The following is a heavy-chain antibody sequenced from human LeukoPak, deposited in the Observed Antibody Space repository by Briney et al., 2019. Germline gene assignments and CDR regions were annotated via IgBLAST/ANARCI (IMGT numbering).Heavy chain of an antibody. D-gene: IGHD6-6*01. V-gene: IGHV4-61*08. CDR2: IYYSGNT. Sequence: SETLSLTCAVSGGSISSGGYSWSWIRQPPGKGLEWIGYIYYSGNTNSNPSLKSRVTISLDTSKNQFSLKLSSVTAADTAVYYCAGARGFSSSSGRAYYFDYWGQGTLVTVSS. J-gene: IGHJ4*02. CDR1: GGSISSGGYS. CDR3: AGARGFSSSSGRAYYFDY.